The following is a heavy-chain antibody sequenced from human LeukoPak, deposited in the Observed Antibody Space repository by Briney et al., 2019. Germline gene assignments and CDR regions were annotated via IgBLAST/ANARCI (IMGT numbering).Heavy chain of an antibody. D-gene: IGHD6-13*01. CDR1: GFTFSSYW. Sequence: PGGSLRLSCAASGFTFSSYWMHWGRQVPGKGLVWLSRIKGDGSSTGYADSVKGRFTISRDNARNTLYLQMNSLRAEDTAIYYCARDSFSSLAYWGQGTLVTISS. CDR2: IKGDGSST. V-gene: IGHV3-74*01. J-gene: IGHJ4*02. CDR3: ARDSFSSLAY.